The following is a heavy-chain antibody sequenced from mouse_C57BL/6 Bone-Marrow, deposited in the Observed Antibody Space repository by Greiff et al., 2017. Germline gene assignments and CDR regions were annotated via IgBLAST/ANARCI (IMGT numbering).Heavy chain of an antibody. CDR2: ISSGGSYT. V-gene: IGHV5-6*01. D-gene: IGHD1-1*01. Sequence: EVQLVESGGDLVKPGGSLKLSCAASGFTFSSYGMSWVRQTPDKRLEWVATISSGGSYTYYPDSVQGRFTISRDNAKNTLYLQMSSLKSEDTAMYYCARHGRVVDYWGQGTTLTVSS. CDR3: ARHGRVVDY. CDR1: GFTFSSYG. J-gene: IGHJ2*01.